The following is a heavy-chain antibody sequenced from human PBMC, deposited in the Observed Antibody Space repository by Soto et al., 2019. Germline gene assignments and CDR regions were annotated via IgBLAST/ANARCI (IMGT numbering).Heavy chain of an antibody. Sequence: QVQLVESGGGVVHPGRSLRLSCAASGFTFSSYGMHWVGQAPGKGLEWVAVISYDGSNKYYADSVKGRFTISRDNSKNTLYLQMNSLRAEDTAVYYCAKGGITIFHYIDVWGKGTTVTVSS. J-gene: IGHJ6*03. D-gene: IGHD3-3*01. CDR3: AKGGITIFHYIDV. CDR1: GFTFSSYG. V-gene: IGHV3-30*18. CDR2: ISYDGSNK.